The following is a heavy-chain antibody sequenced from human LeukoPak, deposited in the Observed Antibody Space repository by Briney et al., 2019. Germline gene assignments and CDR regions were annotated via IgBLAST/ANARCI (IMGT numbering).Heavy chain of an antibody. J-gene: IGHJ5*02. Sequence: ASVKVSCKASGYTFTGYYMHWVRQATGQGLEWMGWMNPNSGNTGYAQKFQGRVTITRNTSISTAYMELSSLRSEDTAVYYCARGIAARTYNWFDPWGQGTLVTVSS. CDR3: ARGIAARTYNWFDP. V-gene: IGHV1-8*03. CDR1: GYTFTGYY. CDR2: MNPNSGNT. D-gene: IGHD6-6*01.